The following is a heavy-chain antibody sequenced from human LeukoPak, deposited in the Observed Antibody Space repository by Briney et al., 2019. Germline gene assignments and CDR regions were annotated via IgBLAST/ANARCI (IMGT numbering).Heavy chain of an antibody. CDR1: GFTFSDYY. CDR2: ISSGGSTI. Sequence: GGSLRLSCAASGFTFSDYYMSWIRQAPGKGLEWVSYISSGGSTIYYAESVKGRFTISRDNAKNSLYLQMNSLRAEDTAVYYCAREVRDSSGYGDYWGQGTLVTVSS. V-gene: IGHV3-11*01. CDR3: AREVRDSSGYGDY. J-gene: IGHJ4*02. D-gene: IGHD3-22*01.